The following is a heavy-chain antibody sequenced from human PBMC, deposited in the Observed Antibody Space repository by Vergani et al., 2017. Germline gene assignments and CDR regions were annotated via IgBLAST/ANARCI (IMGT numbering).Heavy chain of an antibody. V-gene: IGHV4-61*08. D-gene: IGHD3/OR15-3a*01. J-gene: IGHJ4*02. Sequence: QVRLQESGPGLVKPSETLSLTCTVSGASVSSSVSSSGYSWGWLRQPPGKGLEWIGYIYYSGSTNYNPSLKSRVTISVDTSKNQFSLKLSSVTAADTAGYYGARAGLDFDYWGQGTLVTVSS. CDR1: GASVSSSVSSSGYS. CDR3: ARAGLDFDY. CDR2: IYYSGST.